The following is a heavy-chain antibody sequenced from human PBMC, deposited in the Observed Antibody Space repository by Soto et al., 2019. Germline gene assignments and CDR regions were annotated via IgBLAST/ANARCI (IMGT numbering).Heavy chain of an antibody. D-gene: IGHD2-8*01. CDR1: GYTFTRYG. V-gene: IGHV1-18*01. CDR3: AKNGQPPYYYYGLDV. CDR2: ISGYNGNT. J-gene: IGHJ6*02. Sequence: QGHLVQSGAEVKKPATSVKVSCKASGYTFTRYGISWVRQSPGQGLGWMGWISGYNGNTNYAQNLQGRVTITIDTSTSTAYMELRSLTSDDTAVYYCAKNGQPPYYYYGLDVWGQGTTVTVSS.